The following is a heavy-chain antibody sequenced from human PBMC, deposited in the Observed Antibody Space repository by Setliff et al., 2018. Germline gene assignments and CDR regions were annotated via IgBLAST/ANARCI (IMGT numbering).Heavy chain of an antibody. V-gene: IGHV1-8*02. D-gene: IGHD3-22*01. CDR1: GHTFINYE. Sequence: ASVKVSCKASGHTFINYEINWVRQATGQGLEWMGGMNPNNGNTGYAQKFQGRVTMTRNTSISTAYMELSSLRSEDTAVYYCARAGYDSSGYYYEGGTYWGQGTTVTVSS. CDR3: ARAGYDSSGYYYEGGTY. J-gene: IGHJ6*02. CDR2: MNPNNGNT.